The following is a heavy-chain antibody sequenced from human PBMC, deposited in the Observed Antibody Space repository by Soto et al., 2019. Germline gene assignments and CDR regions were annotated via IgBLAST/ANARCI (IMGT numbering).Heavy chain of an antibody. CDR2: ISWNSVSS. J-gene: IGHJ6*02. CDR3: ARGGVEAAGGMDV. D-gene: IGHD6-13*01. Sequence: GGSLRLSCVASGLTLGDSAMHWVRQAPGKGLEWVSGISWNSVSSGYADSVKGRFTISRDNAKNSLYLQMNSLRAEDTAVYYCARGGVEAAGGMDVWGQGTTVTVSS. V-gene: IGHV3-9*01. CDR1: GLTLGDSA.